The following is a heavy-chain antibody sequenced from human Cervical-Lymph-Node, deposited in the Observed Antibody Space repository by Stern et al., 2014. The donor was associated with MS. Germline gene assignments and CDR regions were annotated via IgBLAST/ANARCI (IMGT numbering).Heavy chain of an antibody. Sequence: QVQLQQWGAGLLKPSETLSLTCAVYGESFSDHYWSWIRQPPGRGLQWIGEISDSGSTKYNQSLNSRVTISLDTSKKQCSLRLSSVAAADTAVYYCARGTFGVVIIPYYYYAMDVWGQGTTVTVSS. D-gene: IGHD3-3*01. CDR1: GESFSDHY. V-gene: IGHV4-34*01. CDR2: ISDSGST. CDR3: ARGTFGVVIIPYYYYAMDV. J-gene: IGHJ6*02.